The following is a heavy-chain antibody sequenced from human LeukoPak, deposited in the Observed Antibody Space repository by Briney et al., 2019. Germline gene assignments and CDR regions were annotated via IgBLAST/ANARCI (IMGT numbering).Heavy chain of an antibody. CDR3: AQTHSGSYYFDY. CDR2: ISGSGGST. CDR1: GFPFGSSA. Sequence: PGGSLRLSCAASGFPFGSSAMSWVRQAPGKGLEWVSAISGSGGSTYYADSVKGRFTISRDNSKNTLYLQMNSLRAEDTAVYYCAQTHSGSYYFDYWGQGTLVTVSS. D-gene: IGHD1-26*01. V-gene: IGHV3-23*01. J-gene: IGHJ4*02.